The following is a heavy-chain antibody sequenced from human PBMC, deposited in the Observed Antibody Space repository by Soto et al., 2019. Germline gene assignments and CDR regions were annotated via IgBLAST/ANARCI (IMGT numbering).Heavy chain of an antibody. Sequence: GSLRLSCAASGFTFSSYSMHWVRQAPGKGLEWVSSLGVTTTYIYYADSLKGRFTISRDNAKDSLYLDIDYLRAEDTAVYFCARGAMGTPQTRYSYYGMDVWGQGTAVTVSS. CDR2: LGVTTTYI. CDR3: ARGAMGTPQTRYSYYGMDV. CDR1: GFTFSSYS. D-gene: IGHD5-18*01. V-gene: IGHV3-21*06. J-gene: IGHJ6*02.